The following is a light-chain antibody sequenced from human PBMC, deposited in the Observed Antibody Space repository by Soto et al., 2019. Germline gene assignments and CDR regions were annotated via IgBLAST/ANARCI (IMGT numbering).Light chain of an antibody. CDR2: GAS. J-gene: IGKJ4*01. CDR3: QQYNNCPPLT. CDR1: QSVSSN. Sequence: EIVMTQSPATLSVSPGERATLSCRASQSVSSNLAWYQQKPGQAPRLLIYGASTRATGITARFSGSGSGTEFTLTISSLLSEAFAVYYCQQYNNCPPLTFGGGTKVQIK. V-gene: IGKV3-15*01.